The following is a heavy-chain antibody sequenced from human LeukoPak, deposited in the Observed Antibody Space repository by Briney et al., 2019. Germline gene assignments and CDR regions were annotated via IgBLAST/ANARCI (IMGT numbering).Heavy chain of an antibody. Sequence: PGGSLRLSCAASGFTFNTYGMHWVRQSPDKGLEWVALISYDGHHKYYADSVKGRFTISRDNSKNTLYVEMNSLSAKDTAVYYCAKPPVTCNSVSCYVDSWGLGTLVTVSS. D-gene: IGHD2-2*01. V-gene: IGHV3-30*18. CDR2: ISYDGHHK. CDR3: AKPPVTCNSVSCYVDS. CDR1: GFTFNTYG. J-gene: IGHJ5*01.